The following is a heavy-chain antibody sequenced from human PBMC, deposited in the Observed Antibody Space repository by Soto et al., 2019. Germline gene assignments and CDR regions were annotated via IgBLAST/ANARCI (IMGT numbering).Heavy chain of an antibody. CDR3: ARPIRYYDVWRDYPPFDY. J-gene: IGHJ4*02. D-gene: IGHD3-3*01. V-gene: IGHV1-69*01. CDR2: IIPMSATR. Sequence: QVQLVQSGAEVKKPGSSVKVSCKAPGGSFSSYAINWVRQAPGQGLEWMGGIIPMSATRTYAQKFQDRVKITAEESSTTVYMELSSLQSEDTAVYYCARPIRYYDVWRDYPPFDYWGQGTLVTVSS. CDR1: GGSFSSYA.